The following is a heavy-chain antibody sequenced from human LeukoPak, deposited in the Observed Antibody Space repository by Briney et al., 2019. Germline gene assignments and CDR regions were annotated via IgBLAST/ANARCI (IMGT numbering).Heavy chain of an antibody. CDR1: GGSISSYD. J-gene: IGHJ6*02. V-gene: IGHV4-59*08. Sequence: SETLSLTCTVSGGSISSYDWSWIRQPPGKGLEWIGYIYYSGSTNYNPSLKSRVTISVDTSKNQFSLKLSSVTAADTAVYYCARHKPVNYYYGMDVWGQGTTVTVSS. CDR3: ARHKPVNYYYGMDV. CDR2: IYYSGST.